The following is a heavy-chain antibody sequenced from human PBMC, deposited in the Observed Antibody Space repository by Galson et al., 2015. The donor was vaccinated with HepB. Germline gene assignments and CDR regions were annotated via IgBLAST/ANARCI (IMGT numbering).Heavy chain of an antibody. Sequence: LRLSCAASGFTVSSNYMSWVRQAPGKGLEWVSVIYSGGFTNYADSVKGRFTVSRDNSKNTLYLQMQSLRVEDTAVYYCVRFISGSLDYWGQGTLVTVSS. CDR1: GFTVSSNY. CDR3: VRFISGSLDY. V-gene: IGHV3-66*01. D-gene: IGHD1-26*01. J-gene: IGHJ4*02. CDR2: IYSGGFT.